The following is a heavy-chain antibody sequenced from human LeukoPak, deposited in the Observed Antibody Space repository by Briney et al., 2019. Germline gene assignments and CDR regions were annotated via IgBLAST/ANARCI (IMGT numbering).Heavy chain of an antibody. CDR1: GFSFSSYA. D-gene: IGHD5-18*01. J-gene: IGHJ4*02. V-gene: IGHV3-23*01. CDR3: ARVVGRTRVYSYGQFDY. CDR2: ISDSGGRT. Sequence: GGSLRLSCAASGFSFSSYALSWVRQAPGRGLEWVSAISDSGGRTYYADSVKGRFTISRDNAKNSLYLQMNSLRAEDTAVYYCARVVGRTRVYSYGQFDYWGQGTLVTVSS.